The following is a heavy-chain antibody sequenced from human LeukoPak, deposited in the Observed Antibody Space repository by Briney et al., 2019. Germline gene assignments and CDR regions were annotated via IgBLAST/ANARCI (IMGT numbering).Heavy chain of an antibody. CDR2: ISAYNGNT. J-gene: IGHJ2*01. CDR1: GYTFTSYG. Sequence: ASVKASCKASGYTFTSYGISWVRQAPGQGLEWMGWISAYNGNTNYAQKLQGRVTMTTDKSTSTAYMELRSLRSDDTAVYYCARDSRVVRGVISSSLIWYFDLWGRGTLVTVSS. D-gene: IGHD3-10*01. CDR3: ARDSRVVRGVISSSLIWYFDL. V-gene: IGHV1-18*01.